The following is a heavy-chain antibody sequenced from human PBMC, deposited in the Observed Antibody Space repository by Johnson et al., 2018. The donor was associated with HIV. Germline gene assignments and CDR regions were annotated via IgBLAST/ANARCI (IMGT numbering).Heavy chain of an antibody. CDR1: GFTFSDYY. J-gene: IGHJ3*02. CDR2: INTGGGT. D-gene: IGHD2-21*01. Sequence: VQLVESGGGLVKPGGSLRLSCAASGFTFSDYYMSWIRQAPGKGLEWVSVINTGGGTYYADSVKGRFTMSRDNSKNTLYLQMNSLRAEDTAVYYCARARARVTFVICGQGTMVTVSS. V-gene: IGHV3-66*02. CDR3: ARARARVTFVI.